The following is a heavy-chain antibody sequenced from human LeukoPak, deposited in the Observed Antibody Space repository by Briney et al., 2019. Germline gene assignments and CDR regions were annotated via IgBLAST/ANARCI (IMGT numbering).Heavy chain of an antibody. D-gene: IGHD3-3*01. CDR1: GGSISSGDYY. CDR3: ARGYYDFWSGYLRWFDP. Sequence: SETLSLTCTVSGGSISSGDYYWSWIRQPPGMGLEWIGYIYYSGSTYYNPSLKSRVTISVDTSKNQFSLKLSSVTAADTAVYYCARGYYDFWSGYLRWFDPWGQGTLVTVSS. J-gene: IGHJ5*02. V-gene: IGHV4-30-4*08. CDR2: IYYSGST.